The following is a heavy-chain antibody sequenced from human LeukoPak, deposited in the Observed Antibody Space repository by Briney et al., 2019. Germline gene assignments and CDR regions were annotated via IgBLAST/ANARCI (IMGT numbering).Heavy chain of an antibody. CDR2: IWYDGSNK. CDR1: GFTFSSYG. Sequence: GRSLRLSCAASGFTFSSYGMRWVRQAPGKGLEWVAVIWYDGSNKYYADSVKGRFTISRDNSKNTLYLQMNSLRAEDTAVYYCARVAGAYAEYFQHWGQGTLVTVSS. CDR3: ARVAGAYAEYFQH. J-gene: IGHJ1*01. V-gene: IGHV3-33*01. D-gene: IGHD6-19*01.